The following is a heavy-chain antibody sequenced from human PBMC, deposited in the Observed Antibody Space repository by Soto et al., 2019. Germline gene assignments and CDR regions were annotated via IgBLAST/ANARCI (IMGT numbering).Heavy chain of an antibody. CDR2: IYYSGST. Sequence: SETLSLTCTVSGGSISSGGYYWSWIRQHPGKGLEWIGYIYYSGSTYYNTSLKSRVTISVDTSKNQFSLKLSSVTAADTAVFYCARAGCSGGSCYSTYGMDVWGQGTTVTVSS. CDR3: ARAGCSGGSCYSTYGMDV. V-gene: IGHV4-31*03. D-gene: IGHD2-15*01. J-gene: IGHJ6*02. CDR1: GGSISSGGYY.